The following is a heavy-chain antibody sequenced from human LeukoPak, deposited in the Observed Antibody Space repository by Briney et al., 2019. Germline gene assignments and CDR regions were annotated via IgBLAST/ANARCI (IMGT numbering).Heavy chain of an antibody. CDR1: GFTFSSYG. CDR2: IRYDGSNK. J-gene: IGHJ4*02. V-gene: IGHV3-30*02. CDR3: ARGRRDGYNAYYFDY. Sequence: PGGSLRLSCAASGFTFSSYGMHWVRQAPGKGLEWVAFIRYDGSNKYYADSVKGRFTISRDNSKNTLYLQMNSLRAEDTAVYYCARGRRDGYNAYYFDYWGQGTLVTVSS. D-gene: IGHD5-24*01.